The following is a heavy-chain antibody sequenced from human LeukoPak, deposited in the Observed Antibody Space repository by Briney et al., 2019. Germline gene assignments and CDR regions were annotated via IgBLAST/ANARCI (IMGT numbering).Heavy chain of an antibody. CDR2: MNPNSGNT. CDR3: ARGPEPYSSDAFDI. J-gene: IGHJ3*02. D-gene: IGHD6-13*01. CDR1: GYTFTSYD. V-gene: IGHV1-8*01. Sequence: ASVKVSCKASGYTFTSYDINWVRQATGQGLEWMGWMNPNSGNTGYAQKFQGRVTMTRNTSISTAYMELSSVRSEDTAVYYCARGPEPYSSDAFDIWGQGTMVTVSS.